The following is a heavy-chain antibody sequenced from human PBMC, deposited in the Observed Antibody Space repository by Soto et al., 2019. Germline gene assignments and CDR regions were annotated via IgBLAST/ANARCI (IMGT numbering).Heavy chain of an antibody. J-gene: IGHJ6*04. V-gene: IGHV1-18*01. CDR3: AIVNANVTPSPQDD. D-gene: IGHD3-16*02. Sequence: QVQLVQSRAEVKNPGASVKVSCKASGYSFTRYGIAWARQAPGQGLEWMGWINTYNGNTNYAQNLQGRGTLTTDTAKSTVYMALTRLRSRDTRISYCAIVNANVTPSPQDDGGKGTTVIVSS. CDR1: GYSFTRYG. CDR2: INTYNGNT.